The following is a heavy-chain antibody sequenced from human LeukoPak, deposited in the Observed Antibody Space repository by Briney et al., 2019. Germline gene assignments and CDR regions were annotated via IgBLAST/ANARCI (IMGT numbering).Heavy chain of an antibody. J-gene: IGHJ4*02. CDR1: GFTLSDYA. D-gene: IGHD3-22*01. V-gene: IGHV3-30*14. CDR2: ISYPRSYQ. Sequence: GGSLRLSCDASGFTLSDYAMHWVRQAPGKGLEWVALISYPRSYQYYIDSVKGRFTSSRDDSKNTFYLQMNSLRAEDTALYYCAREYSDNSEYYYGLDTWGQGTLVTVSS. CDR3: AREYSDNSEYYYGLDT.